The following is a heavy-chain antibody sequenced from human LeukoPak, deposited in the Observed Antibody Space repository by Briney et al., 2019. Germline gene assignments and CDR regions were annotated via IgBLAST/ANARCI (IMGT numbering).Heavy chain of an antibody. J-gene: IGHJ6*03. CDR1: GGSISSYY. Sequence: SETLPLTCTVSGGSISSYYWSWIRQPPGKGLEWIGYIYYSGSTNYNPSLKSRVTISVDTSKNQFSLKLSSVTAADTAVYYCARVGPALAAAGTYYYSYMDVWGKGTTVTISS. D-gene: IGHD6-13*01. CDR3: ARVGPALAAAGTYYYSYMDV. CDR2: IYYSGST. V-gene: IGHV4-59*01.